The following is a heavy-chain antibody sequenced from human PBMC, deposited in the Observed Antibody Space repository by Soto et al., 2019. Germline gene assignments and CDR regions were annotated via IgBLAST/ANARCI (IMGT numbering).Heavy chain of an antibody. CDR1: GFTFSSYA. D-gene: IGHD1-1*01. CDR2: ISYDGSNK. CDR3: AKVPPRGQLERNYYFDY. J-gene: IGHJ4*02. Sequence: AGGSLRLSCAASGFTFSSYAMHWVRQAPGKGLEWVAVISYDGSNKYYADSVKGRFTISRDNSKNTLYLQMNSLRAEDTAVYYCAKVPPRGQLERNYYFDYWGQGTLVTVSS. V-gene: IGHV3-30-3*01.